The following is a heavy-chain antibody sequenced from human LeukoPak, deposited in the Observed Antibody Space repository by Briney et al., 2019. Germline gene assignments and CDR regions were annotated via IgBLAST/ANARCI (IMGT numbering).Heavy chain of an antibody. Sequence: TGGSLRLSCAASGFTFSSYSMNWVRQAPGKGLEWVSSISSSSYIYYAVSGKGRFTISRDNAENSLYLQMNSLRAEDTAVYYCARERVAGTFDYWGQGTLVTVSS. D-gene: IGHD6-19*01. CDR2: ISSSSYI. CDR1: GFTFSSYS. J-gene: IGHJ4*02. CDR3: ARERVAGTFDY. V-gene: IGHV3-21*01.